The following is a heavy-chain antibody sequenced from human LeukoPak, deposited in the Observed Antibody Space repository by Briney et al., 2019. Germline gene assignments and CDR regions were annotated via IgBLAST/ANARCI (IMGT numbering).Heavy chain of an antibody. D-gene: IGHD6-19*01. CDR3: ARANPKAVDGTKGDNWFDP. CDR2: INHSGST. CDR1: VGSFSGYY. V-gene: IGHV4-34*01. Sequence: SETLSLTCAVYVGSFSGYYWNWLRQPPGKGLEWIGEINHSGSTNYNPSLKSRVTISVDTSKNQFSLKLSSVTAADTAVYYCARANPKAVDGTKGDNWFDPSGQGTLVTVSS. J-gene: IGHJ5*02.